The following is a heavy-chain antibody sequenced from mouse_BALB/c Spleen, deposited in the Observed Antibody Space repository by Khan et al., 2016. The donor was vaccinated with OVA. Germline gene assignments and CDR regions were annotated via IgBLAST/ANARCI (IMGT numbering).Heavy chain of an antibody. Sequence: QVQLQQSGAELARPGASVKMSCKASGYTFTSYTIHWIKERPGQGLEWIGYINPSNGYTNYSQKFKDKATLTTDKSSTTAYLQLSSLTSDDSAVYNCVRDGAYHRNDGWFAYWGQGTLVTVSA. CDR2: INPSNGYT. CDR1: GYTFTSYT. V-gene: IGHV1-4*01. J-gene: IGHJ3*01. D-gene: IGHD2-14*01. CDR3: VRDGAYHRNDGWFAY.